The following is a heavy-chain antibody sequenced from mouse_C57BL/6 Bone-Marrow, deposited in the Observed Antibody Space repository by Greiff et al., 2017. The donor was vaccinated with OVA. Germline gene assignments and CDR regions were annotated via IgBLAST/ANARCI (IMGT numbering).Heavy chain of an antibody. CDR1: GYTFTDYY. CDR3: ARSPAYYGSSYLDY. J-gene: IGHJ4*01. CDR2: INPNNGGT. Sequence: EVQLQQSGPELVKPGASVKISCKASGYTFTDYYMNWVKQSHGKSLEWIGDINPNNGGTSYNQKFKGKATLTVDKSSSTAYMELRSLTSEDSAVYYCARSPAYYGSSYLDYWGQGTSVTVSS. D-gene: IGHD1-1*01. V-gene: IGHV1-26*01.